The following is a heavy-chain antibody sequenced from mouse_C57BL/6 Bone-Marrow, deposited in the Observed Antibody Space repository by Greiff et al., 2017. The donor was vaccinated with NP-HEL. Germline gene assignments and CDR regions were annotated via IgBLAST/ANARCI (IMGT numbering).Heavy chain of an antibody. CDR3: ARGGGYHWYFDV. CDR1: GYTFTNYW. CDR2: IYPGGGYT. J-gene: IGHJ1*03. V-gene: IGHV1-63*01. Sequence: VQLQESGAELVRPGTSVKMSCKASGYTFTNYWIGWAKQRPGHGLEWIGDIYPGGGYTNYNEKFKGKATLTADKSSSTAYMQFSSLTSEDSAIYYCARGGGYHWYFDVWGTGTTVTVSS. D-gene: IGHD2-2*01.